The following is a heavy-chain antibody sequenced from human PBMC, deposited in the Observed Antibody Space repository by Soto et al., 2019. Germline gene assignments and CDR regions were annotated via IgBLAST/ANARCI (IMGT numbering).Heavy chain of an antibody. CDR2: IMPMFGTE. Sequence: QVQLVQSGAEVKKPGSSVKVSCKAAGGTFSRFSFNWVRQAPGQGLEWMGGIMPMFGTEKYAQKFQDKVTLTADEPTGTAYMELGRLTSEDTAVYYCAIAARYRVDDVDMWGQGTLVTVSS. CDR1: GGTFSRFS. CDR3: AIAARYRVDDVDM. J-gene: IGHJ3*02. D-gene: IGHD5-18*01. V-gene: IGHV1-69*12.